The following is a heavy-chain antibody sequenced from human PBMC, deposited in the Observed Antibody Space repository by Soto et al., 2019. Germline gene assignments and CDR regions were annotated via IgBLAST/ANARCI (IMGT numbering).Heavy chain of an antibody. D-gene: IGHD7-27*01. J-gene: IGHJ6*02. Sequence: PGESLKISCNGSGYSFSIYWIGGVRQMPGKGLEWMGIIYPGDSDTRYSPSFQGQVTISADKSISTAYLQWSSLKASDTAMYYCARQPNWDYYYGMDVWGQGTTVTVSS. CDR3: ARQPNWDYYYGMDV. CDR2: IYPGDSDT. V-gene: IGHV5-51*01. CDR1: GYSFSIYW.